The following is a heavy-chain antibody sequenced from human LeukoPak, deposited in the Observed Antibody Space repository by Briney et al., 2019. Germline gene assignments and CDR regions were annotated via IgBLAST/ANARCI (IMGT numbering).Heavy chain of an antibody. CDR2: IYYSGST. D-gene: IGHD2-2*01. CDR1: GGSISSYY. J-gene: IGHJ5*01. CDR3: ARHIVVVPAANKTWLDP. Sequence: SETLSLTCTVSGGSISSYYWSWIRQPPGKGLEWIGYIYYSGSTNYNPSLKSRVTISVDTSKNQFSLKLSSVTAADTAGYYCARHIVVVPAANKTWLDPGSQGPLATVSS. V-gene: IGHV4-59*08.